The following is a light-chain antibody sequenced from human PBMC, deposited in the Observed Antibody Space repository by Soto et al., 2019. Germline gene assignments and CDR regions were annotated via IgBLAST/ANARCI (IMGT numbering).Light chain of an antibody. J-gene: IGLJ1*01. Sequence: QSALTQPASVSGSPGQSITISCTGTSSDVGACDYVSWYQQHPGKAPKFMIYEVTNRPPGVSHRFSGSKSGNTASLTISGLQAEDEADYYCSSYTSTSTYVFGTGTKVTVL. CDR3: SSYTSTSTYV. CDR1: SSDVGACDY. V-gene: IGLV2-14*01. CDR2: EVT.